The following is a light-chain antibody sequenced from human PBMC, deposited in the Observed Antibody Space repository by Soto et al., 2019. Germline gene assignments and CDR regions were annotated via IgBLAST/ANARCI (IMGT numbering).Light chain of an antibody. J-gene: IGKJ5*01. CDR3: QQGGT. CDR2: DAS. Sequence: EIVLTQSPATLSLSPGERATLSCGASQSVRSYLGWYQQRPGQAPRLLIYDASNRVTGIPTRFSGSGSGTDFTLTISSLEPEDFAVYYCQQGGTFGQGTRLEIK. CDR1: QSVRSY. V-gene: IGKV3-11*01.